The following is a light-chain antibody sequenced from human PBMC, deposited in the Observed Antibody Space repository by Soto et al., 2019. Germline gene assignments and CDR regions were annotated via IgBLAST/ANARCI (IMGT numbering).Light chain of an antibody. CDR1: QSVSSSH. V-gene: IGKV3-15*01. CDR3: QQHNNWPTT. Sequence: EIVLTQSPGTLSLSPGERATLSCRASQSVSSSHLAWYQQKPGQAPRLLIYGASTRATGIPARFSGSGSGTEFTLTISSLQSEDFAVYYCQQHNNWPTTFGQGTKVDIK. J-gene: IGKJ1*01. CDR2: GAS.